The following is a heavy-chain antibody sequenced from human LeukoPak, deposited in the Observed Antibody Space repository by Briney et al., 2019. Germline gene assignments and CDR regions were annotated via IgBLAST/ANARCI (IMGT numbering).Heavy chain of an antibody. CDR2: INWNGGST. D-gene: IGHD6-19*01. CDR1: GFTFDDYG. V-gene: IGHV3-20*04. J-gene: IGHJ4*02. CDR3: ARYLGAVAGPCDY. Sequence: GGSLRLSCAASGFTFDDYGMSWVRQAPGKGPEWVSSINWNGGSTGYADSVKGRFTISRDNAKNSLYLQMNSLRAEDTALYYCARYLGAVAGPCDYWGQGTLVTVSS.